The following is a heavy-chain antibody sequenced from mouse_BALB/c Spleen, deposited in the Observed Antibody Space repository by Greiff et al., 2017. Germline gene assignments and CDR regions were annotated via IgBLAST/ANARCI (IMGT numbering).Heavy chain of an antibody. Sequence: EVQLVESGGGLVKPGGSLKLSCAASGFTFSSYTMSWVRQTPEKRLEWVATISSGGGNAYYPDSVKGRFTISRDNAKNNLYLQMSSLRSEDTALYYCARWSYYRYDGLAMDYWGQGTSVTVSS. V-gene: IGHV5-9*03. CDR1: GFTFSSYT. CDR2: ISSGGGNA. CDR3: ARWSYYRYDGLAMDY. D-gene: IGHD2-14*01. J-gene: IGHJ4*01.